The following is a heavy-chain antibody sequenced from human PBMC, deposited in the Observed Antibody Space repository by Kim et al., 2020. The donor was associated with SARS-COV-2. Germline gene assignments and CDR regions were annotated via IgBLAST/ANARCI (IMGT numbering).Heavy chain of an antibody. V-gene: IGHV3-30*18. J-gene: IGHJ4*02. CDR2: ISYDGSNK. D-gene: IGHD3-3*01. CDR1: GFTFSSYG. Sequence: GGSLRLSCAASGFTFSSYGMHWVRQAPGKGLEWVAVISYDGSNKYYADSVKGRFTISRDNSKNTLYLQMNSLRAEDTTVYYCAKDSYDFWSGYYTGSNFDYWGQGTLVTVSS. CDR3: AKDSYDFWSGYYTGSNFDY.